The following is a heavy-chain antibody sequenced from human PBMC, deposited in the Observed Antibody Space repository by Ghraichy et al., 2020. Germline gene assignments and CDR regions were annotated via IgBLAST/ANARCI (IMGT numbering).Heavy chain of an antibody. CDR1: GFTFSAHY. J-gene: IGHJ2*01. CDR2: STDKAHSYTT. Sequence: GESLNISCAASGFTFSAHYIDWVRQAPGKGLEWVGRSTDKAHSYTTEFAASVRGRFTISRDDSKNSLYLQMNSLKTEDTAVYYCARVRGPYYIGSYWYFDLWGRGTLVTVSS. D-gene: IGHD3-10*01. V-gene: IGHV3-72*01. CDR3: ARVRGPYYIGSYWYFDL.